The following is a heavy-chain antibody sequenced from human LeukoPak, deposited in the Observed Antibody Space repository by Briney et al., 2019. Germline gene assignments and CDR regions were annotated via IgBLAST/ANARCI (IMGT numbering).Heavy chain of an antibody. CDR2: INPNSGGT. J-gene: IGHJ6*03. CDR1: GYTFTGYY. CDR3: ARAAPDCSSTSCYKTYYYYYMDV. V-gene: IGHV1-2*06. Sequence: VASVKASCKASGYTFTGYYMHWVRQAPGQGLEWMGRINPNSGGTNYAQKFQGRVTMTRDTSISTAYMELSRLRSDDTAVYYCARAAPDCSSTSCYKTYYYYYMDVWGKGTTVTVSS. D-gene: IGHD2-2*02.